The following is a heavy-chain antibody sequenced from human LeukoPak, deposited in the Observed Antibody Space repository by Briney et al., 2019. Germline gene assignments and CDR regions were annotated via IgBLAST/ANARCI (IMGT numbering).Heavy chain of an antibody. J-gene: IGHJ4*02. CDR2: IYSDDST. CDR3: TRDGSGSRIPFDY. Sequence: GGSLRLSCAASGFTVISNYMNWVRQAPGKGLEWVSVIYSDDSTYYADSVKGRFTISRDNANKTLYLQMNSLRAEDTAVYYCTRDGSGSRIPFDYWGQGTLVTASS. CDR1: GFTVISNY. D-gene: IGHD1-26*01. V-gene: IGHV3-66*01.